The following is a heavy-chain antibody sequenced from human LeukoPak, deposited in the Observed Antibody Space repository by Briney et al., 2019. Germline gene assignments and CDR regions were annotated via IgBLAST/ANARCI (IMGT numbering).Heavy chain of an antibody. D-gene: IGHD6-13*01. Sequence: ASVKVSCKASGYTFTGYYMHWVRQAPGQGLEWMGWINPNSGGTNYAQKFQGRVTMTRDTSISTAYMELSRLRSDDTAVYYCASVDSSSWFVDAFDIWGQGTMVTVSS. CDR3: ASVDSSSWFVDAFDI. CDR2: INPNSGGT. J-gene: IGHJ3*02. V-gene: IGHV1-2*02. CDR1: GYTFTGYY.